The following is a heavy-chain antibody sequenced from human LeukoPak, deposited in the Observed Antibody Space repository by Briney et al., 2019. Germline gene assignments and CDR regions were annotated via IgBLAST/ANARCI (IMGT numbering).Heavy chain of an antibody. CDR2: IIPIFGIA. V-gene: IGHV1-69*04. CDR1: GGTFSSYA. Sequence: SVKVSCKASGGTFSSYAISWVRQAPGQGLEWMGRIIPIFGIANYAQKFQGRVTITADKSTSTAYMELSSLRSEDTAVYYCARAAMIVVVKDYYYYYGMDVWGQGPRSPSP. J-gene: IGHJ6*02. CDR3: ARAAMIVVVKDYYYYYGMDV. D-gene: IGHD3-22*01.